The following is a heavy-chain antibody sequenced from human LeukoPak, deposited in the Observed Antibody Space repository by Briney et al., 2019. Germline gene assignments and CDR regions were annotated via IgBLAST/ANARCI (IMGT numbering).Heavy chain of an antibody. CDR3: AKDYCGGDCSTFDY. J-gene: IGHJ4*02. Sequence: PGGSLRLSCAASGFTFSSYGMHWVRQAPGKGLGWVAVISYDGSNKYYADSVKGRFTISRDNSKNTLYLQMNSLRAEDTAVYYCAKDYCGGDCSTFDYWGQGTLVTVSS. CDR2: ISYDGSNK. CDR1: GFTFSSYG. V-gene: IGHV3-30*18. D-gene: IGHD2-21*02.